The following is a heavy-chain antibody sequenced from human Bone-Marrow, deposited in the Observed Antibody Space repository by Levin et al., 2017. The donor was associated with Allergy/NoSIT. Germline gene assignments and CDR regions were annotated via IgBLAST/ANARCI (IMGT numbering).Heavy chain of an antibody. D-gene: IGHD6-19*01. Sequence: PGGSLRLSCAASGFSFHNYAMHWVRQVPGKGLEWVSGVSWNSGSSGYADSVKDRFTISRDNAKNSLYLQMNSLRPEDTALYYCAKDITKGSGWYVRYFENWGQGILVTVSS. CDR1: GFSFHNYA. CDR3: AKDITKGSGWYVRYFEN. J-gene: IGHJ1*01. CDR2: VSWNSGSS. V-gene: IGHV3-9*01.